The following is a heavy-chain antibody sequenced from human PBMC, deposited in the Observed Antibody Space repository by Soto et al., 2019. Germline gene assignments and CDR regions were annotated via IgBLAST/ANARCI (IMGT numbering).Heavy chain of an antibody. J-gene: IGHJ5*02. CDR1: GFLFENFV. CDR3: AKAGGSSTSNWFDP. Sequence: HPGGTLGLSCAASGFLFENFVMHWVRQPPGKGLEWVSSISTSGGSTYYADPVKGRFAISRDNSRNTLYLQVNSLRAEDTAVYYCAKAGGSSTSNWFDPWGHGTLVTVSS. V-gene: IGHV3-23*01. D-gene: IGHD2-2*01. CDR2: ISTSGGST.